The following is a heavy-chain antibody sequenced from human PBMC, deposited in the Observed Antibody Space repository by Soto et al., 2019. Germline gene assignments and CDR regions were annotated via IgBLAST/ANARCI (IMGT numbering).Heavy chain of an antibody. CDR3: ARNCTSTTCYLYYYGMGV. J-gene: IGHJ6*02. CDR1: GYSISSGYY. Sequence: ETLSLTCAVSGYSISSGYYWGWIRQPPGKGLEWIGSIYHSGSTYYNPSLKSRVTISVDTSKNQFSLKLSSVTAADTAVYYCARNCTSTTCYLYYYGMGVWGQGTTVTVSS. D-gene: IGHD2-2*01. CDR2: IYHSGST. V-gene: IGHV4-38-2*01.